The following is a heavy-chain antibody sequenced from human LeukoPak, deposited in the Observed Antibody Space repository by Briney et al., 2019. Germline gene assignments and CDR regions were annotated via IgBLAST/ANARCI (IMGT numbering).Heavy chain of an antibody. CDR3: AQGHLPAYLYNWFDP. CDR2: IYYSGST. Sequence: SETLSLTCTVSGGSISSGDYYWSWIRQPPGKGLEWIGYIYYSGSTYYNPSLKSRVTISVDTSKNQFSLKLSSVTAADTAVYYCAQGHLPAYLYNWFDPWGQGTLVTVSS. J-gene: IGHJ5*02. CDR1: GGSISSGDYY. V-gene: IGHV4-30-4*08. D-gene: IGHD2-2*01.